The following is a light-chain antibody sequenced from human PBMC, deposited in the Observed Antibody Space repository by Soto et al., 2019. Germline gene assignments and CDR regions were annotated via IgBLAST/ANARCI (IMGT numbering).Light chain of an antibody. CDR3: NSFTTTNTYV. CDR1: SSDVGGFDH. Sequence: SVLTQPASVSGSPGQSITISRTGASSDVGGFDHVSWYQQHPGKVPRLLIYDVSSRPSGVSDRFSGSKSGNTASLTISGLQAEDEADYYCNSFTTTNTYVFGTGTQLTVL. J-gene: IGLJ1*01. V-gene: IGLV2-14*03. CDR2: DVS.